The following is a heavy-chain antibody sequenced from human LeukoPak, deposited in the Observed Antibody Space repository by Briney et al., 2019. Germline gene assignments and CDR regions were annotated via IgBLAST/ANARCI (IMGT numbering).Heavy chain of an antibody. D-gene: IGHD3-10*01. V-gene: IGHV3-30*03. Sequence: GGSLRLSCAASGFTFSSYGMHWVRQAPGKGLEWVAVISYDGSNKYYADSVKGRFTISRDDSKNTLYVQMNSLRVEDTAVYYCARAVQGVTLDYWGQGTQVTVSS. CDR2: ISYDGSNK. CDR3: ARAVQGVTLDY. CDR1: GFTFSSYG. J-gene: IGHJ4*02.